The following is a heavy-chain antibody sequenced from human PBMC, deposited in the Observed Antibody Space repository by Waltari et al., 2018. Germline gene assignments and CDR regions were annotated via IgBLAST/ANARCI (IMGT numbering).Heavy chain of an antibody. Sequence: EVQLVESGGGLIQPGGSLRLSCAASGFPVSSTYMSWVRQAPGKGLEWVSVIYSGGSTYYADSVKGRFTISRDNSKNTLYLQMNSLRAEDTAVYYCARDLRAAMGFYYYGMDVWGQGTTVTVSS. V-gene: IGHV3-53*01. CDR3: ARDLRAAMGFYYYGMDV. J-gene: IGHJ6*02. D-gene: IGHD5-12*01. CDR2: IYSGGST. CDR1: GFPVSSTY.